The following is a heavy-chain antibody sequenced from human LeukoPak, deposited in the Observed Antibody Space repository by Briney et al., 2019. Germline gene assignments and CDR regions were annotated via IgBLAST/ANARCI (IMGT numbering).Heavy chain of an antibody. CDR3: ARITSGWYQYFDY. J-gene: IGHJ4*02. V-gene: IGHV4-59*01. CDR2: IYYSGST. CDR1: GGSISSYY. D-gene: IGHD6-19*01. Sequence: SETLSLTCTVSGGSISSYYWSWIRQPPGKGLEWIGYIYYSGSTNYNPSLKSRVTISVDTSKNQFSLKLSSVTAADTAVYYCARITSGWYQYFDYWGQGTLVTVSS.